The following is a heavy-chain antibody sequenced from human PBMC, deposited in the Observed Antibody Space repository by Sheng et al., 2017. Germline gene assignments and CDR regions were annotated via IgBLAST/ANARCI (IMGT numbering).Heavy chain of an antibody. V-gene: IGHV4-34*01. D-gene: IGHD4-17*01. CDR2: INHSGST. Sequence: QVQLQQWGAGLLKPSETLSLTCAVYGGSFSGYYWSWIRQPPGKGLEWIGEINHSGSTNYNPSLKSRVTISVDTSKNQFSLKLSSVTAADTAVYYCARLAVTRSVYYYYGMDVWGQGP. CDR3: ARLAVTRSVYYYYGMDV. CDR1: GGSFSGYY. J-gene: IGHJ6*02.